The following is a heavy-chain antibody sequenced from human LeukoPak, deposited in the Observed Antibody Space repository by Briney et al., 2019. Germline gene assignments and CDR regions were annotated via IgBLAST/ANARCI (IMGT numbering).Heavy chain of an antibody. CDR2: ITTSGTI. CDR1: GITFSSYS. J-gene: IGHJ5*02. Sequence: GGSLRLSCAASGITFSSYSMNWVRQAPGKGLEWVSYITTSGTIYYADSVKGRFTISRDNAKNSLYLQMDSLRAEDTAVYYCARDYCSGGSCYQILTWGQGTLVTVSS. CDR3: ARDYCSGGSCYQILT. V-gene: IGHV3-48*04. D-gene: IGHD2-15*01.